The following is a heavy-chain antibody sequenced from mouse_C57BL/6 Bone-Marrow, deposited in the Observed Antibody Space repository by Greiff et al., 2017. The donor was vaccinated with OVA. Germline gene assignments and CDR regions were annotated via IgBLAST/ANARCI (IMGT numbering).Heavy chain of an antibody. CDR2: IHPNSGST. CDR1: GYTFTSYW. D-gene: IGHD2-4*01. J-gene: IGHJ4*01. Sequence: VQLQQPGAELVKPGASVKLSCKASGYTFTSYWMHWVKQRPGQGLEWIGMIHPNSGSTNYNEKFKSKATLTVDKSSSTAYMQLSSLTSEDSAVYYCARPYDYDRDYYAMDYWGQETSVTVSS. V-gene: IGHV1-64*01. CDR3: ARPYDYDRDYYAMDY.